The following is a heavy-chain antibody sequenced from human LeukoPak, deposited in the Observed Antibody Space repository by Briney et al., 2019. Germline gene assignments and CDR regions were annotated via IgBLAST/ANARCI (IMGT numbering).Heavy chain of an antibody. Sequence: SEALSLTCTVSGGSISSYYWSWIRQPPGKGLEWIGYIYYSGSTNYNPSLKSRVTISVDTSKNQFSLKLSSVTAADTAVYYCARQEVSGNDFWSGYSPYYFDYWGQGTLVTVSS. D-gene: IGHD3-3*01. J-gene: IGHJ4*02. CDR3: ARQEVSGNDFWSGYSPYYFDY. CDR1: GGSISSYY. V-gene: IGHV4-59*08. CDR2: IYYSGST.